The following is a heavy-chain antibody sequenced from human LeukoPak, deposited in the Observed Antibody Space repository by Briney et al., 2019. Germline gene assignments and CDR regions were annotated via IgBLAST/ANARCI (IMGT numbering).Heavy chain of an antibody. Sequence: GGSLRLSCAASGFTFSSYGMHWVRQAPGKGLEWVAVIWYDRSNKYYADSVKGRFTISRDNSKNTLYLQMNSLRAEDTAVYYCAREDDIVVVPAAIGYWGQGTLVTVSS. J-gene: IGHJ4*02. V-gene: IGHV3-33*01. D-gene: IGHD2-2*02. CDR2: IWYDRSNK. CDR1: GFTFSSYG. CDR3: AREDDIVVVPAAIGY.